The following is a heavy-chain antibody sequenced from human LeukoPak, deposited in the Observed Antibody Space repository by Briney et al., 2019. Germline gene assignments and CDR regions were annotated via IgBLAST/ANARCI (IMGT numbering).Heavy chain of an antibody. V-gene: IGHV1-69*01. D-gene: IGHD3-22*01. Sequence: GSSVKVSCKASGGTFSSYAISWVRQAPGQGLEWMGGIIPIFGTANYAQKFQGRVTITADESTSTAYMELSSLRSEDTAVYYCARDGNYYDSSGYFPEFDYWGQGTLVTVSS. J-gene: IGHJ4*02. CDR3: ARDGNYYDSSGYFPEFDY. CDR1: GGTFSSYA. CDR2: IIPIFGTA.